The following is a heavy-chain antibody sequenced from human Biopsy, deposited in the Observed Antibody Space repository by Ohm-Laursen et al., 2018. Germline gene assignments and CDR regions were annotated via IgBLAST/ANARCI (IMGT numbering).Heavy chain of an antibody. CDR2: IYYSGNT. CDR3: ARLYRLDDYWNDDPPDAFDV. Sequence: SQTLSLTCIVSGGSINNFYWSWIRQPPGKGLEWIGIIYYSGNTKYNPSLKSRVTISVDTFRNQFSLKPSSVTAADTAIFFCARLYRLDDYWNDDPPDAFDVWGQGTRVTVSS. D-gene: IGHD1-1*01. V-gene: IGHV4-59*01. J-gene: IGHJ3*01. CDR1: GGSINNFY.